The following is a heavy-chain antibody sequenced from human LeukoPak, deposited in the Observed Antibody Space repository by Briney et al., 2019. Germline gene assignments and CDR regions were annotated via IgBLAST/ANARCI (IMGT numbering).Heavy chain of an antibody. V-gene: IGHV4-34*01. CDR1: GGSFSGYY. D-gene: IGHD5-18*01. CDR2: INHSGSA. Sequence: SETLSLTCAVYGGSFSGYYWSWIRQPPGKGLEWIGEINHSGSANYNPSLKSRVTISVDTSKNQFSLKLSSVTAADTAVYYCASFPQRWLPPAHWGQGTLVTVSS. CDR3: ASFPQRWLPPAH. J-gene: IGHJ4*02.